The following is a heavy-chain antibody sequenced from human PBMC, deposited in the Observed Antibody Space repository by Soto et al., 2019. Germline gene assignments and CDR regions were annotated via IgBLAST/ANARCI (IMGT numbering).Heavy chain of an antibody. V-gene: IGHV3-30*18. J-gene: IGHJ4*02. D-gene: IGHD4-17*01. CDR1: GFTFSNYA. CDR2: ISSDGSEK. CDR3: ANSWTTLTTGFDF. Sequence: PGGSLRLSCVASGFTFSNYAMHWVRQAPGKGLGWVAVISSDGSEKYYLDSVRDRFTISRDNSKNTLYLQMNNLRPEDTAMYYCANSWTTLTTGFDFWGQGALVTV.